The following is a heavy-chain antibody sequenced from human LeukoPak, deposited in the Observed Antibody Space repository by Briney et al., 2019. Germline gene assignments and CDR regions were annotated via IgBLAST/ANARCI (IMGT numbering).Heavy chain of an antibody. Sequence: KPGGSLRLSCAASGFTFSSYSMNWVRQAPGKGLEWVSSISSSSSYIYYADSVKGRFTISRDNAKNSLYLQMNSLRAEDTAVYYCARLYCDFLSGAFDIWGQGTMVTVSS. CDR2: ISSSSSYI. CDR3: ARLYCDFLSGAFDI. CDR1: GFTFSSYS. D-gene: IGHD3-3*01. V-gene: IGHV3-21*01. J-gene: IGHJ3*02.